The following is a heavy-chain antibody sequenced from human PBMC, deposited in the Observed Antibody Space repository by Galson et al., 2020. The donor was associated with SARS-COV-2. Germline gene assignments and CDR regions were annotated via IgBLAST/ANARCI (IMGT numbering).Heavy chain of an antibody. CDR2: FDPEDGET. CDR3: ATAPPYCSSTSCYFGGFDP. J-gene: IGHJ5*02. V-gene: IGHV1-24*01. Sequence: ASVKVSCKVSGYTLTELSMHWVRQAPGNGLEWMGGFDPEDGETIYAQKFQGRVTMTEDTSTDTAYMELSSLRSEDTAVYYCATAPPYCSSTSCYFGGFDPWGQGTLVTVSS. CDR1: GYTLTELS. D-gene: IGHD2-2*01.